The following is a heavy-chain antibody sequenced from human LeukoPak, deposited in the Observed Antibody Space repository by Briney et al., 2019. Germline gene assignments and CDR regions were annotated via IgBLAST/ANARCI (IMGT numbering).Heavy chain of an antibody. CDR1: GFTFSRFA. CDR2: ISGSDRTT. CDR3: AKDGNYSDSSGYLIPFDY. Sequence: PGGSLILSCAASGFTFSRFAMSWVRQAPGKGLEWVSSISGSDRTTYYADSVKGRFTISRDNSKNILYLQMNSLRADDTAVYYCAKDGNYSDSSGYLIPFDYWGQGTLVTVSS. J-gene: IGHJ4*02. V-gene: IGHV3-23*01. D-gene: IGHD3-22*01.